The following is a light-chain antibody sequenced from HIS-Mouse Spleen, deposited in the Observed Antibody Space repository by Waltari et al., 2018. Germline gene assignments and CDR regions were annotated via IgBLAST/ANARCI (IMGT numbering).Light chain of an antibody. CDR1: QSVSSN. Sequence: EIVMTQSPATLSVSAGERATLPCRASQSVSSNLAWYQQKPGQAPRLLIYGASTMATGIPARFSGSGSGTEFTLTISSLQSEDFAVYYCQQYNNWRTFGQGTKVEIK. J-gene: IGKJ1*01. CDR3: QQYNNWRT. CDR2: GAS. V-gene: IGKV3-15*01.